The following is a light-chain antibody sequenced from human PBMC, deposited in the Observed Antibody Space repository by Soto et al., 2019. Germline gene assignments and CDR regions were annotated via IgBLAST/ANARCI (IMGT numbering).Light chain of an antibody. V-gene: IGKV3-20*01. J-gene: IGKJ5*01. CDR1: QSVSSSY. CDR2: GAS. CDR3: QQYGSSPIT. Sequence: EIVLTQSPGTLSLSPGERATLSCRASQSVSSSYLAWYQQKPGQAPRLLIYGASSRATGIPDRFSGSGSGTDFTFTISRLEHEDFAVYYCQQYGSSPITFAQGTRLEIK.